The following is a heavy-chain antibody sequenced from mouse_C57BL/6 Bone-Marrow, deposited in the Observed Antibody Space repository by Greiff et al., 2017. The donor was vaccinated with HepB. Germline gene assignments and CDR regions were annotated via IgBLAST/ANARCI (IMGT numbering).Heavy chain of an antibody. D-gene: IGHD1-1*01. CDR2: ISDGGSYT. V-gene: IGHV5-4*03. CDR1: GFTFSSYA. Sequence: DVKLVESGGGLVKPGGSLKLSCAASGFTFSSYAMSWVRQTPEKRLEWVATISDGGSYTYYPDNVKGRFTISRDNAKNNLYLQMSHLKSEDTAMYYCARPVLIFYYGSSLFAYWGQGTLVTVSA. J-gene: IGHJ3*01. CDR3: ARPVLIFYYGSSLFAY.